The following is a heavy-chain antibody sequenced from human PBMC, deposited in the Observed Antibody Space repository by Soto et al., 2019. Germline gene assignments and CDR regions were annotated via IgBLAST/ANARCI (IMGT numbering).Heavy chain of an antibody. J-gene: IGHJ6*02. CDR2: IKSKTDDGTT. CDR1: GFTFGNAW. V-gene: IGHV3-15*01. Sequence: GGSLRLSCTVSGFTFGNAWMTWVRQAPGKGLEWVGHIKSKTDDGTTDYAAPVKGRFTISRDDSRNTLYLQMNSLKTEDTAVYYCTTDSSSWAYYYYYGMDVWGQGTTFTVCS. CDR3: TTDSSSWAYYYYYGMDV. D-gene: IGHD2-2*01.